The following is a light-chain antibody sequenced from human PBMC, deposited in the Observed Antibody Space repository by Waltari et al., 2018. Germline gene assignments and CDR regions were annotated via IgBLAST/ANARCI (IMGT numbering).Light chain of an antibody. CDR3: MILYNRAVV. CDR2: YRSDSEN. V-gene: IGLV5-45*01. J-gene: IGLJ2*01. Sequence: QAVLTQPAFLSASPGASASLTCTARSDINIGTYKIYWYQQRPGSPPQFLLKYRSDSENQQGSGVPSRFSGSKDISANAGILLISGLQSEDEADYYCMILYNRAVVFGGGIKLTVL. CDR1: SDINIGTYK.